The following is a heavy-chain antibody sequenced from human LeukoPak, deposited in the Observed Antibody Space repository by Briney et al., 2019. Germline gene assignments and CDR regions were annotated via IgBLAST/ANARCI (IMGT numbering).Heavy chain of an antibody. Sequence: GGSLRLSCAASGFTFSSYGMHWVRRAPGKGLEWVAVIWYDGSNKYYADSVKGRFTISRDNSKNTLYLQMNSLRAEDTAVYYCAGNYGPYYFDYWGQGTLVTVSS. CDR2: IWYDGSNK. V-gene: IGHV3-33*08. D-gene: IGHD3-10*01. CDR3: AGNYGPYYFDY. J-gene: IGHJ4*02. CDR1: GFTFSSYG.